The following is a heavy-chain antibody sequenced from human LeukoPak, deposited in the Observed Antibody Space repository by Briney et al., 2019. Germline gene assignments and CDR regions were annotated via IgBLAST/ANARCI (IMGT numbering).Heavy chain of an antibody. CDR2: ISGYNGNA. V-gene: IGHV1-18*01. CDR1: GYTFTNYG. J-gene: IGHJ3*02. CDR3: ARDAGYCSSETCYDDAFDI. D-gene: IGHD2-2*01. Sequence: GASVTVSCKASGYTFTNYGLSWVRQAPGQGLEWMGLISGYNGNATYPKKLQGRVIMTTDTSTTTAYMDLRSLRSDDTAVYYCARDAGYCSSETCYDDAFDIWGQGTMVTVSS.